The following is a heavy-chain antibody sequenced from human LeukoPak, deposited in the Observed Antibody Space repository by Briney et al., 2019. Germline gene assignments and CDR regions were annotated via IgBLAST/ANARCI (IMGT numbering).Heavy chain of an antibody. CDR3: AKSEISPNYYDSSGYYNY. CDR1: GFTFSSYA. V-gene: IGHV3-23*01. J-gene: IGHJ4*02. Sequence: GGSLRLSCAASGFTFSSYAMSWVRQAPGNGLEWVSAISGSGGSTYYADSVKGRFTISRDNSKNTLYLQMNSLRAEDTAVYYCAKSEISPNYYDSSGYYNYWGQGTLVTVSS. CDR2: ISGSGGST. D-gene: IGHD3-22*01.